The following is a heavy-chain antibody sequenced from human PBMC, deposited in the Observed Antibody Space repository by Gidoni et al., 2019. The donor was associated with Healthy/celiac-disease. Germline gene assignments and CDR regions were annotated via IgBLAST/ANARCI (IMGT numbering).Heavy chain of an antibody. Sequence: EVQLLESGGGLVQPGGSLRLSCAASGVTLSSYARSWVRQAPGKGLELVSAISGSGGSTYYADSVMGRFTISRDNSKTTLYLQMNSLRAEDTAVYYCAVSAAGTPYYYYYYGMDVWGQGTTVTVSS. CDR3: AVSAAGTPYYYYYYGMDV. CDR1: GVTLSSYA. J-gene: IGHJ6*02. V-gene: IGHV3-23*01. D-gene: IGHD6-13*01. CDR2: ISGSGGST.